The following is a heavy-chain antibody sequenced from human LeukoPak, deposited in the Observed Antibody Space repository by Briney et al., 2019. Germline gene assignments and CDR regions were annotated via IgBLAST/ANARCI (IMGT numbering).Heavy chain of an antibody. CDR2: ISAYNGNT. Sequence: ASVTVSFKASGYTFTSYGISWVRQAPGQGLEWMGWISAYNGNTNYAQKLQGRVTMTTDTSTSTAYMELRSLRSDDTAVYYCARDRGAAAPNWFDPWGQGTLVTVSS. D-gene: IGHD6-13*01. CDR1: GYTFTSYG. CDR3: ARDRGAAAPNWFDP. J-gene: IGHJ5*02. V-gene: IGHV1-18*01.